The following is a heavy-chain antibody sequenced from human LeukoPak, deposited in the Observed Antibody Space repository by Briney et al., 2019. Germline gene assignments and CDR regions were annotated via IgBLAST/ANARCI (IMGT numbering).Heavy chain of an antibody. CDR2: ISWNSGSI. CDR3: AKDVMEYCSSTSCSNGMDV. Sequence: GGSLRLSCAASGSTFDDYAMHWVRQAPGKGLEWVSGISWNSGSIGYADSVKGRFTISRDNAKNSLYLQMNSLRAEDTALYYCAKDVMEYCSSTSCSNGMDVWGQGTTVTVSS. D-gene: IGHD2-2*01. CDR1: GSTFDDYA. J-gene: IGHJ6*02. V-gene: IGHV3-9*01.